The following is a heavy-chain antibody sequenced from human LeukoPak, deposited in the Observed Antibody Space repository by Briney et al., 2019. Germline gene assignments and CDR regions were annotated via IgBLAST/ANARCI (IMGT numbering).Heavy chain of an antibody. V-gene: IGHV3-21*01. D-gene: IGHD2-2*01. CDR1: GFTFSSYS. CDR3: ARDSPMPESLLRVVPAGEFDY. Sequence: GGSLRLSCAASGFTFSSYSMNWVRQAPGKGLEWVSSISSNSSYIYYADSVRGRFTISRDNAKNSLYLQMNSLRAEDTAVYYCARDSPMPESLLRVVPAGEFDYWGQGTLVTVSS. CDR2: ISSNSSYI. J-gene: IGHJ4*02.